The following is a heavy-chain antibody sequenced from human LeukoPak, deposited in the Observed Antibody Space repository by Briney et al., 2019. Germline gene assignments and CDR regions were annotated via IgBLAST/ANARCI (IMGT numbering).Heavy chain of an antibody. CDR1: GGSISSYC. D-gene: IGHD4-23*01. V-gene: IGHV4-59*01. CDR2: IYYSGST. Sequence: SETLSLTCTVSGGSISSYCWSWIRQPPGKGLEWIGYIYYSGSTNYNPSLKSRVTISVDTSKNQFSLKLSSVTAADTAAYYCARVPTVYGGNSNYFDYWGQGTLVTVSS. J-gene: IGHJ4*02. CDR3: ARVPTVYGGNSNYFDY.